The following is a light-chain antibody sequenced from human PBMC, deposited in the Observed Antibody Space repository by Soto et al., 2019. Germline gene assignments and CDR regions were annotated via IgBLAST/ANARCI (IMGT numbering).Light chain of an antibody. CDR1: QGISSY. J-gene: IGKJ1*01. V-gene: IGKV1D-8*01. Sequence: VIWMTQSPSLLSASTGDRVTISCRMSQGISSYLAWYQQKPGKAPKLLIYDASNLESGVPSRFSGSGSGTEFALTISGLQPEDFGTYFCQQSYDTSWTFGQGTKVDIK. CDR2: DAS. CDR3: QQSYDTSWT.